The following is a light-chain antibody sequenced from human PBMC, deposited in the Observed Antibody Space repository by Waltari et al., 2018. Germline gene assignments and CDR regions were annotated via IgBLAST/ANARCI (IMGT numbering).Light chain of an antibody. CDR2: AAT. Sequence: DIQMTQTPPPLSASVAERVTLTCRASQTITTHLNWYQQQPGRPAKLLISAATTLQSVTLSSCGGRGSGTDYTFSISSLKPGNFATYCGQQTYSAPRTFGQGTKLTI. CDR3: QQTYSAPRT. J-gene: IGKJ2*02. CDR1: QTITTH. V-gene: IGKV1-39*01.